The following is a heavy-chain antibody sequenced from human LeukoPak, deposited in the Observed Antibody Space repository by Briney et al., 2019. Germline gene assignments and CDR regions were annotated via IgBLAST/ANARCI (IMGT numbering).Heavy chain of an antibody. Sequence: GGSLRLSCAASGFTFSSYATSWVRQAPGKGLEWVSAISGSGGSTYYADSVKGRFTISRDNSKNTLYLQMNSLRAEDTAVYYCAKLSDSSGYLYYYYMDVWGKGTTVTVSS. CDR2: ISGSGGST. CDR3: AKLSDSSGYLYYYYMDV. V-gene: IGHV3-23*01. J-gene: IGHJ6*03. D-gene: IGHD3-22*01. CDR1: GFTFSSYA.